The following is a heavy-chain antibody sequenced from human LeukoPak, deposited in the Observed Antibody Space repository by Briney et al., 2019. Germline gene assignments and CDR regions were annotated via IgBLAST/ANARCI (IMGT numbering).Heavy chain of an antibody. D-gene: IGHD2-15*01. CDR3: ARQRRYCSGDNCYQRTFDY. J-gene: IGHJ4*02. CDR2: ISGSGGST. Sequence: GGSLRLSCAASGFTFSSYAMSWVRKAPGKGLEWVSAISGSGGSTYYADSVKGRFTISRDNAKNSLYLQVNSLRAEDTAVYYCARQRRYCSGDNCYQRTFDYWGQGTLVTVSS. CDR1: GFTFSSYA. V-gene: IGHV3-23*01.